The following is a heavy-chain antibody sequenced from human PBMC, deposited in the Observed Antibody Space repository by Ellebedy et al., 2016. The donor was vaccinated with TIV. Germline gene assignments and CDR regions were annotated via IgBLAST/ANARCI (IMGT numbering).Heavy chain of an antibody. J-gene: IGHJ4*02. CDR2: IYYSGST. CDR1: GGSISSSSYY. Sequence: SETLSLTCTVSGGSISSSSYYWGWIRQPQGKGLEWIGSIYYSGSTYYNPSLKSRVTISVDTSKNQFSLKLSSVTAADTAVYYCARSSMIVVVPFDYWGQGTLVTVSS. V-gene: IGHV4-39*01. CDR3: ARSSMIVVVPFDY. D-gene: IGHD3-22*01.